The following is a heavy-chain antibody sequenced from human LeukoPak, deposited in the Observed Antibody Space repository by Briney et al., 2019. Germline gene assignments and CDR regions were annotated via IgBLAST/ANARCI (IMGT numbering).Heavy chain of an antibody. CDR1: GYTFTSYD. CDR3: ATGRGIAAAGTTTLFDY. Sequence: GAPVKVSCKASGYTFTSYDINWVRQATGQGLEWMGWMNPNSGNTGYAQKFQGRVTMTRNTSISTAYMELSSLRSEDTAVYYCATGRGIAAAGTTTLFDYWGQGTLVTVSS. J-gene: IGHJ4*02. CDR2: MNPNSGNT. D-gene: IGHD6-13*01. V-gene: IGHV1-8*01.